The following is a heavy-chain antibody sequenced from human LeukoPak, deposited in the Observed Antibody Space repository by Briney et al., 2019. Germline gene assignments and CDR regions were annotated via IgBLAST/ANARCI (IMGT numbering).Heavy chain of an antibody. CDR3: AKDQGSGYYEGYFDY. J-gene: IGHJ4*02. Sequence: GGSLRLSCAASGSTFDDYAMHWVRQAPGKGLEWVSGISWNSGSIGYADSVKGRFTISRDNAKNSLYLQMNSLRAEDTALYYCAKDQGSGYYEGYFDYWGQGTLVTVSS. V-gene: IGHV3-9*01. CDR1: GSTFDDYA. D-gene: IGHD3-22*01. CDR2: ISWNSGSI.